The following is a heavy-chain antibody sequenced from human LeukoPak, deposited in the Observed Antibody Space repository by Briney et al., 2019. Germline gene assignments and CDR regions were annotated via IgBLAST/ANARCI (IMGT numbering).Heavy chain of an antibody. CDR3: ARSLKGAGMDV. V-gene: IGHV4-59*01. CDR2: IYYSGST. J-gene: IGHJ6*04. D-gene: IGHD3-16*01. CDR1: GGPISSYY. Sequence: SETLSLTCTVSGGPISSYYWSWIRQPPGKGLEWIGYIYYSGSTNYNPSLKSRVTISVDTSKNQFSLKLSSVTAADTAVYYCARSLKGAGMDVWGKGTTVTVSS.